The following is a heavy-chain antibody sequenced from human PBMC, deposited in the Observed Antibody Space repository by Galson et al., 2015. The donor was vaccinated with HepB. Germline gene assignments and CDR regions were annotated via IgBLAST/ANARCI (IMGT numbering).Heavy chain of an antibody. D-gene: IGHD6-13*01. CDR3: ASDPYSSSWDDAFDI. CDR2: IWYDGSNK. CDR1: GFTFSSYG. Sequence: SLSLSCAASGFTFSSYGMHWVRQAPGKGLEWVAVIWYDGSNKYYADSVKGRFTISRDNSKNTLYLQMNSLRAEDTAVYYCASDPYSSSWDDAFDIWGQGTMVTVSS. V-gene: IGHV3-33*08. J-gene: IGHJ3*02.